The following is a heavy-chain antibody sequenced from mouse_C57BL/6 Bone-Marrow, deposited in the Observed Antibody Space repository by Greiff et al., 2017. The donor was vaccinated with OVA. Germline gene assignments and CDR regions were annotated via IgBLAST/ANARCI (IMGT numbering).Heavy chain of an antibody. V-gene: IGHV5-15*01. Sequence: VQLKESGGGLVQPGGSLKLSCAASGFTFSDYGMAWVRQAPRKGPEWVAFISNLAYSIYYADTVTGRFTISRENAKNTLYLEMSSLRSEDTAMYYCARHGLGFDYWGQGTTLTVSS. D-gene: IGHD3-3*01. CDR2: ISNLAYSI. J-gene: IGHJ2*01. CDR3: ARHGLGFDY. CDR1: GFTFSDYG.